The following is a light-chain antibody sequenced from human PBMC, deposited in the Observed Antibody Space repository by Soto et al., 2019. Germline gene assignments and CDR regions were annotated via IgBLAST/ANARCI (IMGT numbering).Light chain of an antibody. CDR2: AAS. V-gene: IGKV3-20*01. CDR1: QSVRNNY. CDR3: QQYGSSPRT. J-gene: IGKJ1*01. Sequence: EIVLTQSPGTLSLSPGERATLSCRASQSVRNNYLAWYQQRPGQAPRLLIYAASSRATGIPDRFSGSGSGTDFTLTISRLEPEDFAVYYCQQYGSSPRTFGPGTKVEIK.